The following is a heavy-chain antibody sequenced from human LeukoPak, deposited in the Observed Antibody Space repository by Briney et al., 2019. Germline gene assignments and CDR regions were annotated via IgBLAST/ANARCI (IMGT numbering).Heavy chain of an antibody. CDR3: ARDFRIQLWQRSYYYGIDV. J-gene: IGHJ6*02. Sequence: VGSLRVSCAASGLTFSSDGMHWVRQAPGKGLEWVAVVSYGGSNKYYADSVKGRVTICRDHSKNTLYLQMNSLRAEDTAVYYCARDFRIQLWQRSYYYGIDVWGQGTTVAVSS. D-gene: IGHD5-18*01. CDR2: VSYGGSNK. V-gene: IGHV3-30-3*01. CDR1: GLTFSSDG.